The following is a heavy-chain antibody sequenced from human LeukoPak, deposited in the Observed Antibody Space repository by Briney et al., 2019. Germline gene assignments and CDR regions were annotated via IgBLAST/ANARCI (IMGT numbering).Heavy chain of an antibody. CDR3: ARGVRKDGSPYYFDY. Sequence: GGSLRLSCAASGFTFSSHGMSWVRQAPGKGLEWVSAISDSGGSTYYADSVKGRFTISRDNSKNTLYLQMNTLRAEDTAVYYCARGVRKDGSPYYFDYWGQGTLVTVSS. CDR2: ISDSGGST. J-gene: IGHJ4*02. D-gene: IGHD5-24*01. V-gene: IGHV3-23*01. CDR1: GFTFSSHG.